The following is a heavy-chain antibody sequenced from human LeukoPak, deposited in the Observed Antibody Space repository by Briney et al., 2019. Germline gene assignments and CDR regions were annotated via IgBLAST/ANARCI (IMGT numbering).Heavy chain of an antibody. CDR1: GGSISSGSYY. CDR3: ASQWSIAAAGPFDY. V-gene: IGHV4-61*02. Sequence: PSETLSLTCTVSGGSISSGSYYWSWIRQPAGKGLEWIGRIYTSGSTNYNPSLKSRVTMSVDTSKNQFSLKLSSVTAADTAVYYCASQWSIAAAGPFDYWGQGTLVTVSS. CDR2: IYTSGST. J-gene: IGHJ4*02. D-gene: IGHD6-13*01.